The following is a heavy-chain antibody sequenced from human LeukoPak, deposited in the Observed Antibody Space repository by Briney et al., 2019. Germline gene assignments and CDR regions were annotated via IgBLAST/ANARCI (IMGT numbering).Heavy chain of an antibody. Sequence: WGTLRLSCAASGFTFNTFGMSWVRQAPGKGLEWVSAISDGGGSTYYAASVKGRFTISRDNSKNTLYLQLNTLRAEDTAVYYCAKDPVTLPGYYYYMEVWGRGTTVTVSS. D-gene: IGHD5-18*01. V-gene: IGHV3-23*01. CDR3: AKDPVTLPGYYYYMEV. CDR1: GFTFNTFG. CDR2: ISDGGGST. J-gene: IGHJ6*03.